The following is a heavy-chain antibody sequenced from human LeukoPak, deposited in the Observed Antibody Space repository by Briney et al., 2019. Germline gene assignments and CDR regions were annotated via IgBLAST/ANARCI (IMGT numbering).Heavy chain of an antibody. V-gene: IGHV3-11*04. CDR2: IRSSSTTI. CDR1: GFTFSDYD. Sequence: GGSLRLSCAASGFTFSDYDMSWVRQAPGKGLEWVSYIRSSSTTIYYADSVKGRFTISRDNAKNSLYLQMNSLRAEDTAVYYCARAKRNGFDIWGQGTMVTVSS. CDR3: ARAKRNGFDI. J-gene: IGHJ3*02.